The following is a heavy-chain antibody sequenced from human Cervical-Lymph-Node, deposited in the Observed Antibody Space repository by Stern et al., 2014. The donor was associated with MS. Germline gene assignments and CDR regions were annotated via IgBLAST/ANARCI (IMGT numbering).Heavy chain of an antibody. CDR1: GFDGIGNY. D-gene: IGHD6-19*01. V-gene: IGHV3-66*02. J-gene: IGHJ6*02. CDR2: IDRGGST. Sequence: EVQLVQSGGGLVQPGGSLRLSCAASGFDGIGNYMSWVRQAPGRGLEWVSLIDRGGSTDYTDSVKGRFTVSGDNSKNTLYLQMNSLRPEDTAIYYCARDRPTSGFYYYYYGMDVWGQGTTVTVSS. CDR3: ARDRPTSGFYYYYYGMDV.